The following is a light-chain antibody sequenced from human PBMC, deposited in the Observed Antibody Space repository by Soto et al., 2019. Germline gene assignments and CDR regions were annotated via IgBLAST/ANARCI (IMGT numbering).Light chain of an antibody. CDR1: RSLSRNY. Sequence: SVLTQSPGTLSLSPGERATLSCRASRSLSRNYLAWYQQKPGQAPRVLIYGASSRATGIPDRFSGSGSAIDFTLTISRLEPEDFAVYYCQQYDISPITFGQGTRLEIK. J-gene: IGKJ5*01. V-gene: IGKV3-20*01. CDR3: QQYDISPIT. CDR2: GAS.